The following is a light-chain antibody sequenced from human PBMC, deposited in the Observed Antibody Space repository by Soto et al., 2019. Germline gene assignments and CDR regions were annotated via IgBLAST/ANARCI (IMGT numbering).Light chain of an antibody. V-gene: IGLV2-14*01. CDR3: SSYAGNNNFV. J-gene: IGLJ1*01. Sequence: QSVLTQPASVSGSPGQSVTISCTGTSSDVGAYNYVSWYQQHPGKAPKLMIYEVNYRPSGVSNRFSGSKSGNTASLTVSGLQAEDEADYYCSSYAGNNNFVFGSGTKVTVL. CDR2: EVN. CDR1: SSDVGAYNY.